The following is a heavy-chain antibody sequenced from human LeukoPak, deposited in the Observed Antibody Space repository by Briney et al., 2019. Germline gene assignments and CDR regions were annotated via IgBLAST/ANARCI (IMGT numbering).Heavy chain of an antibody. CDR3: ARDGEATNDYRDC. CDR2: ITSSRSYI. V-gene: IGHV3-21*01. Sequence: GGSLRLSCAASGFIFSSYTMNWVRQAPGKGPEWVSSITSSRSYIYYADSVRGRFTISRNNAKNSLYLQMNSLRAEDTAVYYCARDGEATNDYRDCWGQGTLVTVSS. J-gene: IGHJ4*02. D-gene: IGHD5-24*01. CDR1: GFIFSSYT.